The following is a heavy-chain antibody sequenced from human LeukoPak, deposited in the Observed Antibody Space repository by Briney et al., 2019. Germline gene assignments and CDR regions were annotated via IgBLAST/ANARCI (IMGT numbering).Heavy chain of an antibody. D-gene: IGHD3-22*01. Sequence: PSETLSLTCTVSGGSISSYYWSWIRQPAGKGLEWIGRIYTSVSTNYNPSLKSRVTMSVDTSKNQFSLKLSSVTAADTAVYYCARDHYYDSSGYTPAGAAFDIWGQGTMVTVSS. CDR1: GGSISSYY. CDR3: ARDHYYDSSGYTPAGAAFDI. CDR2: IYTSVST. J-gene: IGHJ3*02. V-gene: IGHV4-4*07.